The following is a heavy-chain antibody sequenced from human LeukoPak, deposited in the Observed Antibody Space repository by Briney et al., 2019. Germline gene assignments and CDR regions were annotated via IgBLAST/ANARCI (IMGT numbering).Heavy chain of an antibody. CDR1: GFTFSDYY. J-gene: IGHJ6*03. V-gene: IGHV3-11*01. D-gene: IGHD3-3*01. Sequence: GGSLRLSCAASGFTFSDYYMSWVRQAPGKGLEWVSYISSSGSTIYYADSVKGRFTISRDNAKNSLYLQMNSLRVEDTAVYYCAKHTSYYYYYMDVWGKGTTVTVSS. CDR3: AKHTSYYYYYMDV. CDR2: ISSSGSTI.